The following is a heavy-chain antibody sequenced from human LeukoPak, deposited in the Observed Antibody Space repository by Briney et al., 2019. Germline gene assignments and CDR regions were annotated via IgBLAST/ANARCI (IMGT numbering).Heavy chain of an antibody. V-gene: IGHV3-23*01. CDR2: VSASGGST. J-gene: IGHJ4*02. Sequence: PGGSLRLSCAASGFTFSSYAMSWVRQAPGKGLEWVSTVSASGGSTYYADSVKGRFTISRDNSKDTLYLQMNSLRAEDTAVYYCARRPDYFDYWGQGTLVTVSS. CDR3: ARRPDYFDY. CDR1: GFTFSSYA.